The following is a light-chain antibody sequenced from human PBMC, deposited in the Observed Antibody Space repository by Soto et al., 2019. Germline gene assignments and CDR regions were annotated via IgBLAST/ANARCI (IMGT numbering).Light chain of an antibody. CDR1: SSNIGAGYD. CDR3: QSFDSSLNVV. V-gene: IGLV1-40*01. Sequence: QSVLTQPPSVSGAPGQRVTISCTGSSSNIGAGYDVHWYQQLPGTAPKLLIYDNNNRPSGVPDRFSGSKSGTSASLAITGLQAEDEADYYCQSFDSSLNVVFGGGTQLTVL. J-gene: IGLJ2*01. CDR2: DNN.